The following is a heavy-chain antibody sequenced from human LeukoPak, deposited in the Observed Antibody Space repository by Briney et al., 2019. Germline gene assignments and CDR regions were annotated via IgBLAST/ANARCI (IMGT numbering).Heavy chain of an antibody. V-gene: IGHV3-21*01. D-gene: IGHD4-23*01. CDR3: ARATTVVNGPSGDY. CDR1: GFAFSRYA. J-gene: IGHJ4*02. Sequence: GGSLRLSCAASGFAFSRYAMKWVRQAPGKGLEWVSCIGSSGSYTYYADSVKGRFTISRDNAKNSLYLQMDSLRAEDGAVYYCARATTVVNGPSGDYWGQGTLVTVSS. CDR2: IGSSGSYT.